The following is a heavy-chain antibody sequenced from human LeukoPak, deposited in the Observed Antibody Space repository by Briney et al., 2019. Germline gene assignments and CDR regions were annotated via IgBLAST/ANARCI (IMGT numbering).Heavy chain of an antibody. Sequence: GGSLRLSCAASGFTFSNAWMSWVRQAPGKGLEWVSTITGSGGSTFYADSVKGRFTISRDNSMDTLYLQMSSLRAEDTAVYYCAKDRGRYYDSSGYYWGYYFDSWGQGILVTVST. V-gene: IGHV3-23*01. D-gene: IGHD3-22*01. CDR3: AKDRGRYYDSSGYYWGYYFDS. CDR1: GFTFSNAW. CDR2: ITGSGGST. J-gene: IGHJ4*02.